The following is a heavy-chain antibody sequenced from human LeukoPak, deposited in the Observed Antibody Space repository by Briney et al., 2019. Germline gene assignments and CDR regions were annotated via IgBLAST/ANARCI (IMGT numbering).Heavy chain of an antibody. V-gene: IGHV1-46*01. CDR1: GYTFTSYY. CDR2: INPSGGST. Sequence: ASVKVSCKASGYTFTSYYMHWVRQAPGQGLEWMGIINPSGGSTSYAQKFQGRVTMTRDTSTSTVYMELSSLRSEDTAMYYCATTTSGSGLAFDIWGQGTMVTVSS. D-gene: IGHD1-26*01. CDR3: ATTTSGSGLAFDI. J-gene: IGHJ3*02.